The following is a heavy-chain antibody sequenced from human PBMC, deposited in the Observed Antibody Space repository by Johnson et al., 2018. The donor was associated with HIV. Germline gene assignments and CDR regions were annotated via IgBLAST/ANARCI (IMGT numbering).Heavy chain of an antibody. CDR1: GFTFSIYG. Sequence: QVQVLESGGGVVQPGRSVRLSCAASGFTFSIYGMHWVRQAPGKGLEWVAVIWYDGSNKYYADSVKGRFTISRDNSKNTLFLQMNSLRAEDTAVYYFARGSTMRVSAFDLWGQGTMVTVSS. J-gene: IGHJ3*01. D-gene: IGHD3-22*01. CDR2: IWYDGSNK. V-gene: IGHV3-30*19. CDR3: ARGSTMRVSAFDL.